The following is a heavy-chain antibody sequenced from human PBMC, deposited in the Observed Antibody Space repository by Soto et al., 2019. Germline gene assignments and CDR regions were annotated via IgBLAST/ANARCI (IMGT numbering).Heavy chain of an antibody. D-gene: IGHD3-16*01. CDR3: ATDGVSLFMIPSELEH. CDR1: GFTFSSYG. CDR2: IWYDGNKK. Sequence: QVQLVESGGGVVQPGGSLRLSCAASGFTFSSYGFYWVRQPPGKGLEWVALIWYDGNKKFYADSVGGRFTISRDNSKNTLYLQMNSLRAEDTAVYYCATDGVSLFMIPSELEHWGQGTLVTVSS. J-gene: IGHJ1*01. V-gene: IGHV3-33*01.